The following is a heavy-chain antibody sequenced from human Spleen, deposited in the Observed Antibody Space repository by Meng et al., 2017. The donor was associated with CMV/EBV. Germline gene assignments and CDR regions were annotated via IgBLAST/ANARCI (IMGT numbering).Heavy chain of an antibody. CDR1: GTTFTGYY. D-gene: IGHD4-23*01. Sequence: HVQLVQAGADVKKPGASVNVSCKASGTTFTGYYMHWVRQAPGQGLEWIGWINPNSGGTNYAQKFQGRVTMTRDTSISTAYMELSRLRSDDTAVYYCARQLLGYFDYWGQGTLVTVSS. CDR3: ARQLLGYFDY. J-gene: IGHJ4*02. V-gene: IGHV1-2*02. CDR2: INPNSGGT.